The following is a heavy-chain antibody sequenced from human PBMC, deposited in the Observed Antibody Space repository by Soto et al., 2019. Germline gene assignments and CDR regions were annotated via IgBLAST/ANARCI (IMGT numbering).Heavy chain of an antibody. J-gene: IGHJ6*02. D-gene: IGHD3-10*01. CDR3: ARDRPGGYGSGSYYYYYGMDV. Sequence: ASVKVSCKASGYTFTSYGISWVRQAPGQGLEWMGWISAYNGNTNYAQKLQGRVTMTTDTSTSTAYMELRSLRSDDTAVYYCARDRPGGYGSGSYYYYYGMDVWGQGTTVTVSS. V-gene: IGHV1-18*04. CDR1: GYTFTSYG. CDR2: ISAYNGNT.